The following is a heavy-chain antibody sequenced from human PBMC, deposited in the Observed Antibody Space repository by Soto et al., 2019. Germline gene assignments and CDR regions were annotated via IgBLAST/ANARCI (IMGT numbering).Heavy chain of an antibody. CDR3: ARASGDYASYLD. Sequence: EVQLVESGGGLIQPGGSLRLSCAASEFAVGSYYMSWVRQAPGKGLEWVSVIYAGGSTYYADSVKGRFTISRDNSKNTLYLQMNSLRAEDTAVYYCARASGDYASYLDWGQGTLVTVSS. CDR1: EFAVGSYY. J-gene: IGHJ4*02. V-gene: IGHV3-53*01. D-gene: IGHD4-17*01. CDR2: IYAGGST.